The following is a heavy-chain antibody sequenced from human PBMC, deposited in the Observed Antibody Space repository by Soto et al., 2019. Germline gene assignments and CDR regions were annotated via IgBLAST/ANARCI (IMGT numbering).Heavy chain of an antibody. Sequence: SETLSLTCTVSGGSISSSSYYWGWIRQPPGKGLEWIASISYSGSTYYNPTLKSRLIISVDTSKNQFSLKLSSVTAADTAVYYCARRWMVRGVMNWFDPWGQGTLVTVSS. V-gene: IGHV4-39*07. D-gene: IGHD3-10*01. CDR1: GGSISSSSYY. CDR2: ISYSGST. CDR3: ARRWMVRGVMNWFDP. J-gene: IGHJ5*02.